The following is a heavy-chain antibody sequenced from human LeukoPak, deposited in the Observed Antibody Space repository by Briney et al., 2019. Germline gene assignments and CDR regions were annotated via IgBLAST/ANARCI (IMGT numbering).Heavy chain of an antibody. Sequence: SETLSLTCTVSGGSLSGYYWTWIRQPPVKGLERIGYIYYGGSTNYNPSLKSRVTMSVDTSKNQFSLKLSSVTAADTAVYYCARQTYYASGTYYFLEFWGQGTLVTVSS. CDR3: ARQTYYASGTYYFLEF. D-gene: IGHD3-10*01. CDR2: IYYGGST. CDR1: GGSLSGYY. V-gene: IGHV4-59*01. J-gene: IGHJ4*02.